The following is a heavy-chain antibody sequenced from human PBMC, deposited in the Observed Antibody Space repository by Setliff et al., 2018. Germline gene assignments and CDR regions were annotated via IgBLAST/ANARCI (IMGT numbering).Heavy chain of an antibody. J-gene: IGHJ6*03. V-gene: IGHV4-34*01. CDR2: ISPGGST. Sequence: PSETLSLTCAVYSGSFSGYYWSWIRQPPGKGLEWIGEISPGGSTIYNPSLRSRVTMSVDTAKNRFSLKLTSMTAADTAVYFCAREGRSSTRGWYMDAWGKGTSVTVSS. CDR1: SGSFSGYY. D-gene: IGHD2-2*01. CDR3: AREGRSSTRGWYMDA.